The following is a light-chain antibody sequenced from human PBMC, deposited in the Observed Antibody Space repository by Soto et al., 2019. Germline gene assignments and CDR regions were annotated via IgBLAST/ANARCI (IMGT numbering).Light chain of an antibody. V-gene: IGKV1-39*01. Sequence: DIQMTQSPSTLSASVVDRVTITCLASQSISSYLNWYQQKPGKAPKLLIYAASSLQSGVPSRFSGSGSGTDFTLTISSLQPEDFATYYCQQSYSTPITFGQGKRREIK. CDR2: AAS. CDR1: QSISSY. J-gene: IGKJ5*01. CDR3: QQSYSTPIT.